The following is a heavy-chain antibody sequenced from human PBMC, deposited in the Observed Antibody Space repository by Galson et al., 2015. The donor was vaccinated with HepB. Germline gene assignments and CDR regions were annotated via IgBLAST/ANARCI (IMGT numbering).Heavy chain of an antibody. V-gene: IGHV1-3*01. CDR3: ARGGRHTAMGPIDY. D-gene: IGHD5-18*01. Sequence: SVKVSCKASGYTFTSYAMHWVRQAPGQRLEWMGWINAGNGNTKYSQKFQGRVTITRDTSASTAYMELSSLRSEDTAVYYCARGGRHTAMGPIDYWGQGTLVTVSS. CDR2: INAGNGNT. J-gene: IGHJ4*02. CDR1: GYTFTSYA.